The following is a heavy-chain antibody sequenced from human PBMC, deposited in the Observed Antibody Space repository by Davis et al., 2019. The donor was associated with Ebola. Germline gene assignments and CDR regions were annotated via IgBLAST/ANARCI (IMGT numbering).Heavy chain of an antibody. J-gene: IGHJ2*01. CDR2: IYYTGST. V-gene: IGHV4-39*01. CDR3: ARPASRYWYFDL. D-gene: IGHD6-25*01. CDR1: GGSISTSSDY. Sequence: SETLSLTCTVSGGSISTSSDYWGYIRQPPGKGLEWIGTIYYTGSTYYNPSLKSRVTISADTSKNQFSLRLYSVTAADTAVYYCARPASRYWYFDLWGRGTLVTVSS.